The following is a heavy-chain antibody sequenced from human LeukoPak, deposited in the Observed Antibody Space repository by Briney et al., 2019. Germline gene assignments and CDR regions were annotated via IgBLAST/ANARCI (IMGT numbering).Heavy chain of an antibody. D-gene: IGHD2-2*01. CDR3: ARVPCSSTSCSFDY. CDR1: GFTVSSNY. V-gene: IGHV3-53*01. J-gene: IGHJ4*02. Sequence: PGGSLRLSCAASGFTVSSNYMSWVRQAPGKGLEWVSVIYSGGSTYYADSVKGRFTISRDNSKNTLNLQMNSLRAEDTAMYYCARVPCSSTSCSFDYWGQGTLVTVSS. CDR2: IYSGGST.